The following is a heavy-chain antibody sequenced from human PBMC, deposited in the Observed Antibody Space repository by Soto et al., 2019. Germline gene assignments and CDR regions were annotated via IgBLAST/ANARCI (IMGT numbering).Heavy chain of an antibody. D-gene: IGHD3-3*01. CDR1: GYSFTSYW. V-gene: IGHV5-51*01. Sequence: GESLKISCKGSGYSFTSYWIGWVRQMPGKGLEWMGIIYPGDSDTRYSPSFQGQVTISADKSISTAYLQWSSLKASDTAMYYCARLGDLDYDYYYGIDVWGQGTTVTVSS. J-gene: IGHJ6*02. CDR2: IYPGDSDT. CDR3: ARLGDLDYDYYYGIDV.